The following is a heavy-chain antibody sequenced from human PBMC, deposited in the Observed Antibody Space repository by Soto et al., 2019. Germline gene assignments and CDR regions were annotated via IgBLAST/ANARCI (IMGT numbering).Heavy chain of an antibody. V-gene: IGHV3-53*01. CDR2: IYSSGTT. CDR3: ARQYCSGGSCYYGYDI. CDR1: GFTVSNNY. J-gene: IGHJ4*02. Sequence: PVGSLRLSCAASGFTVSNNYMSWVRQAPGKGLEWISFIYSSGTTYYADSVKGRFTISRDNSKNTLYLQMSSLRIEDTAVYYCARQYCSGGSCYYGYDIWGQGTLVTVSS. D-gene: IGHD2-15*01.